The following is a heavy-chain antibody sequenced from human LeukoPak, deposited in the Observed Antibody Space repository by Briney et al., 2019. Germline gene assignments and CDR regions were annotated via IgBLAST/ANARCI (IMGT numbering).Heavy chain of an antibody. CDR2: IIATLDMS. J-gene: IGHJ4*02. Sequence: GASVKVSCKASGDTFSNFAISWVRQAPGQGLEWVGRIIATLDMSNYAQKFQGRVTITADNSTNTAYMELSSLRSEDTAVYYCARVNIAARQSVSDGYDYWGQGTLVTVSS. CDR1: GDTFSNFA. D-gene: IGHD6-6*01. V-gene: IGHV1-69*04. CDR3: ARVNIAARQSVSDGYDY.